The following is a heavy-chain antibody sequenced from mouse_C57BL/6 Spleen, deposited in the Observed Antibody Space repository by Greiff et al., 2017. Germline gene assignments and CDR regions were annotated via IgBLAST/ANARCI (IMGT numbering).Heavy chain of an antibody. J-gene: IGHJ2*01. Sequence: QVQLQQSGAELVKPGASVKISCKASGYAFSSYWMNWVKQRPGKGLEWIGQIYPGDGDTNYNGKFKGKATVTADKSSSTAYMQLSSLAAEDSAVYFCARGGTYYFDYWGQGTTLTVSS. V-gene: IGHV1-80*01. CDR3: ARGGTYYFDY. CDR1: GYAFSSYW. CDR2: IYPGDGDT. D-gene: IGHD3-3*01.